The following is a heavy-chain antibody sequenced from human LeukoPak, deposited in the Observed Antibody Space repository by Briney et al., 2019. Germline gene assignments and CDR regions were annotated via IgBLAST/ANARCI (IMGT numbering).Heavy chain of an antibody. CDR1: GYTFEDYA. V-gene: IGHV3-9*03. CDR2: ISWNSGII. Sequence: PGGSLRLSCAASGYTFEDYAMHWVRQAPGKGLEWVSGISWNSGIIGYADSVKDRFTISRDNAKNSLYLQMNSLRAEDMALYYCAKDAIAVAGPGPFDYWGQGTLVTVSS. CDR3: AKDAIAVAGPGPFDY. J-gene: IGHJ4*02. D-gene: IGHD6-19*01.